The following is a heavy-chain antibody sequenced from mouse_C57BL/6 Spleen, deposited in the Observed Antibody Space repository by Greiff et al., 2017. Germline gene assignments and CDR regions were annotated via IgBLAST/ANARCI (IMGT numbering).Heavy chain of an antibody. CDR3: ARGPYDYNGGY. V-gene: IGHV1-61*01. J-gene: IGHJ2*01. CDR1: GYTFTSYW. Sequence: QVQLQQPGAELVRPGSSVKLSCKASGYTFTSYWMDWVKQRPGQGLEWIGNIYPSDSETHYNQKFKDKATLTVDKSSSTAYIQLSSLTSEDSAVYYCARGPYDYNGGYWGQGTTLTVSS. D-gene: IGHD2-4*01. CDR2: IYPSDSET.